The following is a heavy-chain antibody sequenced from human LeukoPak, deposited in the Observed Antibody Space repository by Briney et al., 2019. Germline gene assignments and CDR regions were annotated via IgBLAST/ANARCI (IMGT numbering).Heavy chain of an antibody. CDR3: ASHGYSYGFDY. D-gene: IGHD5-18*01. CDR1: GFTFSDYY. Sequence: PGGSLRLSCAASGFTFSDYYMSWIRQAPGKGLEWVPYISSSSSYTNYADSVKGRFTISRDNAKNSLYLQMNSLRAEDTAVYYCASHGYSYGFDYWGQGTLVTVSS. V-gene: IGHV3-11*06. CDR2: ISSSSSYT. J-gene: IGHJ4*02.